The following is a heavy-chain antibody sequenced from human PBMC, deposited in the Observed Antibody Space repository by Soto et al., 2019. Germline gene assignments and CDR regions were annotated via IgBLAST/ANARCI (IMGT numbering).Heavy chain of an antibody. V-gene: IGHV3-23*01. J-gene: IGHJ4*02. CDR2: ISGSGGST. CDR1: GFPFSTYA. D-gene: IGHD4-17*01. CDR3: AKTVTFDC. Sequence: EELLLESGGGLVQPGGSLRLSCAASGFPFSTYAMTWVRQAPGKGLEWVSAISGSGGSTYYPDSVKGRFTISRDNSKNTRYRQMNSLRAEDTAVYYCAKTVTFDCWGQGTLVTVSS.